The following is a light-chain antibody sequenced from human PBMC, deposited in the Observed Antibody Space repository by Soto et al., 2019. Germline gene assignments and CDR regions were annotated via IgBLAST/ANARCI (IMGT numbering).Light chain of an antibody. Sequence: QSAVTQPASVSGSPGQSITISCTGTSSDVGGYNYVSWYQQHPGKAPKLMIYEVTKWPSGVSNRFSGSKSGNTASLTISGLQAEDEAVYYCSSYTSSNTQVFGGGTKLTVL. CDR1: SSDVGGYNY. CDR3: SSYTSSNTQV. CDR2: EVT. J-gene: IGLJ3*02. V-gene: IGLV2-14*01.